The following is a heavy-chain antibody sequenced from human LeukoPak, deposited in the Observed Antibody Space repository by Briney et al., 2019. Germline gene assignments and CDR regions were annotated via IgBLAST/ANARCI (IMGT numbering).Heavy chain of an antibody. V-gene: IGHV3-72*01. CDR3: ARVEFDAGSPFDY. CDR2: SRNKPNGYST. J-gene: IGHJ4*02. CDR1: GFTFSDHY. D-gene: IGHD2-8*01. Sequence: SGGSLRLSCAASGFTFSDHYMDWVRQAPGKGLEWVGRSRNKPNGYSTAYAASVKGRFTISRDNAKNSLYLQMNSLRAEDTAVYYCARVEFDAGSPFDYWGQGTLVTVSS.